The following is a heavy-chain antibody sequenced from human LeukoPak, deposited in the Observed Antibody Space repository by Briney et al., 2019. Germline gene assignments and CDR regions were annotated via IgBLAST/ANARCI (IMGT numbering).Heavy chain of an antibody. CDR1: GFTFSSYS. CDR2: ISSSSSYI. J-gene: IGHJ6*02. CDR3: AKGCSGGSCSYYYYYGMDV. V-gene: IGHV3-21*04. Sequence: PGGSLRLSCAASGFTFSSYSMNWVRQAPGKGLEWVSSISSSSSYIYYADSVKGRFTISRDNAKNSLYLQMNSLRAEDTALYYCAKGCSGGSCSYYYYYGMDVWGQGTTVTVSS. D-gene: IGHD2-15*01.